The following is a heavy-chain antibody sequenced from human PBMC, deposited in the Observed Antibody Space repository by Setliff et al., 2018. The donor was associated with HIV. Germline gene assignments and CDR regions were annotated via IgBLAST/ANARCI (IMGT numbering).Heavy chain of an antibody. CDR1: GFTFSTYP. V-gene: IGHV3-23*01. Sequence: GGSLRLSCAASGFTFSTYPMSWVRQAPGKGLEWVSGISGSGGSTYYADFVKGRFTISRDNSKNTVYLQMNSLRVDDTAVYYCAKSRITSQYDALDIWGQGTMVTVSS. J-gene: IGHJ3*02. CDR3: AKSRITSQYDALDI. CDR2: ISGSGGST. D-gene: IGHD2-2*01.